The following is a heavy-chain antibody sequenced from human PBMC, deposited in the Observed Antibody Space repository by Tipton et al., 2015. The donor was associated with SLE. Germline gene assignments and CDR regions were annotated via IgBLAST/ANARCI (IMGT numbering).Heavy chain of an antibody. D-gene: IGHD2-2*01. CDR1: GGSISSYY. Sequence: TLSLTCTVSGGSISSYYWSWIRQPPGKGLEWIGYIYYSGSTNYNPSLKSRVTISVDTSKNQFSLNLSSVTAADTAVYYCARLVVPAASYFDSWGQGTLVTVSS. J-gene: IGHJ4*02. CDR3: ARLVVPAASYFDS. CDR2: IYYSGST. V-gene: IGHV4-59*12.